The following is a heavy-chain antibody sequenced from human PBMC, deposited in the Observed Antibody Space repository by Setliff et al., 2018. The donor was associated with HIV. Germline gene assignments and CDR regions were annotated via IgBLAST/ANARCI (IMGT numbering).Heavy chain of an antibody. Sequence: SETLSLTCTVSGGSISSSSYYWGWIRQPPGKGLEWIGSFYYSGSTYYNPSLKSRVTISVDTAKNQFSLRLTSVTAADTAVYYCARNTRAGDFDYWGQGTLVTVS. CDR2: FYYSGST. CDR3: ARNTRAGDFDY. D-gene: IGHD3-10*01. CDR1: GGSISSSSYY. J-gene: IGHJ4*02. V-gene: IGHV4-39*01.